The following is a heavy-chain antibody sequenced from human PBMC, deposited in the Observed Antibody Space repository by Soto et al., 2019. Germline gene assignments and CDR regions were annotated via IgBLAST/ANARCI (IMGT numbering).Heavy chain of an antibody. J-gene: IGHJ4*02. CDR2: IYWRGTQ. V-gene: IGHV2-5*05. Sequence: QITLQQSGPSVVKPTQTLTLTCSFSGFSFNDSGVAVGWVRQTPSKALEWLGLIYWRGTQRYGPSLDTRVTITKDSSKNQVVLTMSNMAPVDTGTYFCIHRGEGRRHLDYGGQGALVTVSS. CDR3: IHRGEGRRHLDY. D-gene: IGHD2-15*01. CDR1: GFSFNDSGVA.